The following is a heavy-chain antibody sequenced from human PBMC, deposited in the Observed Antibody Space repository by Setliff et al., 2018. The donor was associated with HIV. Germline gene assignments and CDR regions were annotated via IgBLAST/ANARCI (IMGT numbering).Heavy chain of an antibody. J-gene: IGHJ6*03. D-gene: IGHD3-10*01. CDR3: ANSYSASGNYHYYDYLDV. CDR1: GFTFSSYT. V-gene: IGHV3-30*04. CDR2: FSSDGSTK. Sequence: GGSLRLSCAVSGFTFSSYTMHWVRQAPGKGLEWVAVFSSDGSTKFYADYVKGRFTISRDNSKNTLYLQMNSLRPDDTGAYYCANSYSASGNYHYYDYLDVWGKGTTVTVSS.